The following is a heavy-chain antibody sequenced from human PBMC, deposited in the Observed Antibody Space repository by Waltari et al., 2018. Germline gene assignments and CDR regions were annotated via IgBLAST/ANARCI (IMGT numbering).Heavy chain of an antibody. J-gene: IGHJ4*02. CDR3: AKGRYYGSGSYLNSFDY. CDR2: ISGRGETT. CDR1: GFIFSDYV. Sequence: EVQLLESGETLVQTGGSLRLSCAASGFIFSDYVMSWVRQAPGKELELVSIISGRGETTYYIDSVKGRFIISRDNSRNTLYLQMNSLRAEDTAIYYCAKGRYYGSGSYLNSFDYWGQGTLVTVSS. V-gene: IGHV3-23*01. D-gene: IGHD3-10*01.